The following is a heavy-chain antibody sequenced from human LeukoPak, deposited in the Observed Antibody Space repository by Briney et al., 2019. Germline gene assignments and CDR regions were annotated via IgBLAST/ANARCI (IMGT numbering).Heavy chain of an antibody. CDR3: AKGPQGD. Sequence: SETLSLTCTVSGGSFSTYYWSWIRQPPGKGLEWIGYINYSGSTTYSPSLKSRVTISVDTSKSQFSLKLSSVTAADTAVYYCAKGPQGDWGQGALVTVSS. CDR2: INYSGST. D-gene: IGHD3-16*01. V-gene: IGHV4-59*01. CDR1: GGSFSTYY. J-gene: IGHJ4*02.